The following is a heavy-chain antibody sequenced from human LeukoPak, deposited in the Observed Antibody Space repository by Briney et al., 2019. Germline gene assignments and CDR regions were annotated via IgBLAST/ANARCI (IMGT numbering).Heavy chain of an antibody. CDR2: IQSGGTNK. CDR3: AKDASSVWYFSYFDF. Sequence: GGSLRLSCAASGFIFSSYGMHWVRQAPGKGLEWVAFIQSGGTNKYYTDSVKGRFTVSTDNSKNTLYLQMDSLRPEGTAVYYCAKDASSVWYFSYFDFWGQGTLVTVSS. V-gene: IGHV3-30*02. J-gene: IGHJ4*02. D-gene: IGHD6-19*01. CDR1: GFIFSSYG.